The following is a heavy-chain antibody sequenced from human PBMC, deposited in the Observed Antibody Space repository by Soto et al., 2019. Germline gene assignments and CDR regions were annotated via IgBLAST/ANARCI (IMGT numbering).Heavy chain of an antibody. V-gene: IGHV1-2*02. CDR3: AREGTGYSAFDI. CDR1: GYTFSGYY. Sequence: ASVKVSCKASGYTFSGYYMHWVRQAPGQGLEWMGWINPKSGGTKYVQKFQGRVTMTRDTSSNTVYMDLSRLTSDDTAVYYCAREGTGYSAFDIWGQGTIVTV. J-gene: IGHJ3*02. CDR2: INPKSGGT. D-gene: IGHD3-9*01.